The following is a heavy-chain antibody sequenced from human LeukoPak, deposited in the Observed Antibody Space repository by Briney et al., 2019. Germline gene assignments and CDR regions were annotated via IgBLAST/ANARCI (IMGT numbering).Heavy chain of an antibody. D-gene: IGHD5-18*01. Sequence: ASVKVSCKASGGTFSSYAISWVRQAPGQGLECMGRIIPIFGTANYAQKFQGRVTITTDESTSTAYMELSSLRSEDTAVYYCARDSGGERIQLWYFDYWGQGTLVTVSS. CDR2: IIPIFGTA. V-gene: IGHV1-69*05. J-gene: IGHJ4*02. CDR1: GGTFSSYA. CDR3: ARDSGGERIQLWYFDY.